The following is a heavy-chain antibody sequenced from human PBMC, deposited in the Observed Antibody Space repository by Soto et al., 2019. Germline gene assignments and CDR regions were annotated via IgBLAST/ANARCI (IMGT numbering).Heavy chain of an antibody. CDR2: IIPIFGTA. Sequence: ASVKVSCKASGGTFSSYAISWVRQAPGQGLEWMGGIIPIFGTANYAQKSQGRVTITADESTSTAYMELSSLRSEDTAVYYCATLKREQWLVRGAYYYYYGMDVWGQGTTVTVSS. D-gene: IGHD6-19*01. CDR1: GGTFSSYA. CDR3: ATLKREQWLVRGAYYYYYGMDV. J-gene: IGHJ6*02. V-gene: IGHV1-69*13.